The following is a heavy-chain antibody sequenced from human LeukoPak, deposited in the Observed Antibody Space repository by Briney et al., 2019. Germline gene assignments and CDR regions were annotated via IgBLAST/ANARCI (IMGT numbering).Heavy chain of an antibody. CDR3: ARAGDLIIVAMGAFDI. Sequence: SETLSLTCTVSGYSISSGYYWGWIRQPPGKGLEWIAYIYYNANTYYNPSLKSRVTMSVDRSKNQFSLRLSSVTAADTAVYYCARAGDLIIVAMGAFDIWGQGTMVTVSS. CDR2: IYYNANT. CDR1: GYSISSGYY. V-gene: IGHV4-38-2*02. D-gene: IGHD5-12*01. J-gene: IGHJ3*02.